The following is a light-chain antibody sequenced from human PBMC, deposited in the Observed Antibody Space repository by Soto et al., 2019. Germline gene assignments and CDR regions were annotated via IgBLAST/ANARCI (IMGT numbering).Light chain of an antibody. CDR3: QHHGA. CDR1: QSLSSSY. J-gene: IGKJ2*01. CDR2: GAS. Sequence: EIVLTQSPGTLSLSPGERATLSCRASQSLSSSYLAWYQQKPGQAPRLLIYGASSRATGIPDRFSGSGSGXXXXXTISRLEPEDFAVYYCQHHGAFGQGTKLEIK. V-gene: IGKV3-20*01.